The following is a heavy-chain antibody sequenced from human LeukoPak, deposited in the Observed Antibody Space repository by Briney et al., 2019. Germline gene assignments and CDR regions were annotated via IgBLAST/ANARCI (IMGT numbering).Heavy chain of an antibody. Sequence: PGRSLRLSCAASGFTFSSYAMHWVRQAPGKGLEWVAVISYDGSNKYYADSVKGRFTISRDNSKNTLYLQMNSLRAEDTAVHYCASPYCSSTSCHPWGQGTLVTVSS. CDR2: ISYDGSNK. J-gene: IGHJ5*02. CDR1: GFTFSSYA. V-gene: IGHV3-30-3*01. D-gene: IGHD2-2*01. CDR3: ASPYCSSTSCHP.